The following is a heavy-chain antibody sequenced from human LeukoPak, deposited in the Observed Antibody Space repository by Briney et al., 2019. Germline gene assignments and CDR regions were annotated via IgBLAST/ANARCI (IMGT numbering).Heavy chain of an antibody. Sequence: PGGSLRLSCAASGFTFSSYAMSWVRQAPGKGLEWVSAISGSGGSTHYADSVKGRFTISRDNSKNTLYLQMNSLRAEDTAVYYCAKDGMVRGVIIDYWGQGTLVTVSS. CDR1: GFTFSSYA. V-gene: IGHV3-23*01. CDR2: ISGSGGST. CDR3: AKDGMVRGVIIDY. J-gene: IGHJ4*02. D-gene: IGHD3-10*01.